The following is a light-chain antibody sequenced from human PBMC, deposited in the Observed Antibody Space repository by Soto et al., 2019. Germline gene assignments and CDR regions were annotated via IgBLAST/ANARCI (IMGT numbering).Light chain of an antibody. CDR2: GAS. CDR1: QSVSSNY. CDR3: QQYGGSPLYT. J-gene: IGKJ2*01. V-gene: IGKV3-20*01. Sequence: EIVLTQSPGTLSLSPGERATLSCRASQSVSSNYLGWYQQKPGQAPRVVIYGASSRATGIPDRFSGSGSGTDFTLTISRLEPEDFAVYYCQQYGGSPLYTFGQGTKLEIK.